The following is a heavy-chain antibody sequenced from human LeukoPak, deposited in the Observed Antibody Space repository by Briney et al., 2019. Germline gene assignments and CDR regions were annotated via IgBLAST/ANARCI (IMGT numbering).Heavy chain of an antibody. CDR2: VSNSGDYI. CDR1: GFSFSSYR. CDR3: ARALIGYYFDY. V-gene: IGHV3-21*06. D-gene: IGHD2-8*01. J-gene: IGHJ4*02. Sequence: GGSLRLSCAASGFSFSSYRINWVRQAPGKGLEWVSSVSNSGDYIHYADSVKGRFTISRDNSKNSLYLQMNSLRAEDTAVYYCARALIGYYFDYWGQGTLVTVSS.